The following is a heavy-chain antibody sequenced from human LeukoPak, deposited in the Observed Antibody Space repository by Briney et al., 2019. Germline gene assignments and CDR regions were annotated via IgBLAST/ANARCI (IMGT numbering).Heavy chain of an antibody. CDR1: GFTFSSYS. CDR3: ASLVDIVVVPAASDY. V-gene: IGHV3-21*01. J-gene: IGHJ4*02. Sequence: GGSLRLSCAASGFTFSSYSMNWVRQAPGKGLEWVSSISSSSSSYIYYADSVKGRFTISRDNAKNSLYLQMNSLRAEDTAVYYCASLVDIVVVPAASDYWGQGTLVTVSS. D-gene: IGHD2-2*03. CDR2: ISSSSSSYI.